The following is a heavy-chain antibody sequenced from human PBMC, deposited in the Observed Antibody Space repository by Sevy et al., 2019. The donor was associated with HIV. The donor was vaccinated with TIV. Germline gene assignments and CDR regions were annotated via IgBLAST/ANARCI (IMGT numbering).Heavy chain of an antibody. V-gene: IGHV4-38-2*01. CDR3: GGVVSDHVYGYYFYYYMDV. Sequence: SETLSLTCAVSGSSISSDYQWGWIRRPPGKGLEWIGSISDDGSADYNPSLKRRVTISIDTSTTQFCLHLNSVTGADTAVYYCGGVVSDHVYGYYFYYYMDVWGKGTSVTVSS. CDR1: GSSISSDYQ. CDR2: ISDDGSA. D-gene: IGHD3-16*01. J-gene: IGHJ6*03.